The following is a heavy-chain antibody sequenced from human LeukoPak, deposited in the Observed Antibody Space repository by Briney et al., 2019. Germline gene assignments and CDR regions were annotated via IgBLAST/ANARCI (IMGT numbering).Heavy chain of an antibody. CDR2: IYYSGST. CDR1: GGSISSGGYY. J-gene: IGHJ6*02. CDR3: AGFLGDTVPGMDV. D-gene: IGHD3-3*01. V-gene: IGHV4-31*03. Sequence: SETLSLTCTVSGGSISSGGYYWSWIRQHPGKGLEWIGYIYYSGSTYYNPSLKSRVTISVDTSKNQFSLKLSSVTAADTAVYYCAGFLGDTVPGMDVWGQGTTVTVSS.